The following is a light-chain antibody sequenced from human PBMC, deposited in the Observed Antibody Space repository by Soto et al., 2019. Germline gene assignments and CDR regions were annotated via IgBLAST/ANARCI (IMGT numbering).Light chain of an antibody. J-gene: IGLJ3*02. CDR1: SSDVGGHNY. V-gene: IGLV2-14*01. CDR3: SSYTSSSTRG. Sequence: QSVLTQPASVSGSPGQSITISCTGTSSDVGGHNYVSWYQQHPGKVPKLMIYEVRNRPSGVSSRFSGSKSGNTAALTISGLQAEDEADYYCSSYTSSSTRGFGGGTKLTVL. CDR2: EVR.